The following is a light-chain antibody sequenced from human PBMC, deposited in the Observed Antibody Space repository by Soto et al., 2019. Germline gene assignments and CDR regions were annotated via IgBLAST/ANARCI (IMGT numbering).Light chain of an antibody. CDR3: QQYDTPPYT. J-gene: IGKJ2*01. Sequence: DIVMTQSPDSLAVSLGERATINCKSSQSVLYSSNNKNYLAWYQQKPGQPPKLLIYWASLRESGVPDRFSGSGSVTDFTLTISSLQAEDVAVYYCQQYDTPPYTFGQGTKLEIK. CDR2: WAS. CDR1: QSVLYSSNNKNY. V-gene: IGKV4-1*01.